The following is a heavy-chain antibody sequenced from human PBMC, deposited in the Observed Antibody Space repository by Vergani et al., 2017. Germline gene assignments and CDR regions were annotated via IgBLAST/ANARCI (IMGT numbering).Heavy chain of an antibody. V-gene: IGHV3-21*01. J-gene: IGHJ5*02. Sequence: EVQLVESGGGLVKPGGSLRLSCAASGFTFSSYSMNWVRQAPGKGLEWVSSISSSSSYIYYADSVKGRFTISRYNAKNALYLQMNSLRAEDTAVYYCARDPSYYYDSSGPNWFDPWGQGTLVTVSS. CDR2: ISSSSSYI. CDR3: ARDPSYYYDSSGPNWFDP. CDR1: GFTFSSYS. D-gene: IGHD3-22*01.